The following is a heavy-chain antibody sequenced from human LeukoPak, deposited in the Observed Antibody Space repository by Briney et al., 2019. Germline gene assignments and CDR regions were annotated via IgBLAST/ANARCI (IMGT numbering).Heavy chain of an antibody. D-gene: IGHD5-24*01. Sequence: SETLSLTCTVSGDSISSSSYYWVWIRQPPGKGLEWIGTIYYSGSTYYNPSLKSRVTISVDTSKNQFSLKLSSVTAADTAVYYCARRGPAMGWLQFVYYFDYWGQGTLVTVSS. J-gene: IGHJ4*02. CDR3: ARRGPAMGWLQFVYYFDY. CDR1: GDSISSSSYY. V-gene: IGHV4-39*07. CDR2: IYYSGST.